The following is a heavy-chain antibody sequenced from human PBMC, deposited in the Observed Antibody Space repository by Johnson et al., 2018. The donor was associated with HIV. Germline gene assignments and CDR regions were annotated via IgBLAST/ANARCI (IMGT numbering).Heavy chain of an antibody. D-gene: IGHD3-22*01. CDR1: GFTFSSYA. Sequence: QMQLVESGGGVVQPGRSLRLSCAASGFTFSSYAMHWVRQAPGKGLEWVAVISYDGGNKYYADSVKGRFTISRDNSKITLYLKMNSLRAEDTAVYYCAREGYDSSGYSDAFDIWGQGTMVTVSS. CDR3: AREGYDSSGYSDAFDI. V-gene: IGHV3-30*04. CDR2: ISYDGGNK. J-gene: IGHJ3*02.